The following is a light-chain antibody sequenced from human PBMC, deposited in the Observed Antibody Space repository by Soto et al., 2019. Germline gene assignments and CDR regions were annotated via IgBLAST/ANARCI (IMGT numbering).Light chain of an antibody. CDR3: AAWDDSLNGVV. Sequence: QSVLTQPPSASGTPGQRVTISCSGSSSNIGSNTVNWYQQLPGTAPKLLIYSNNQRPSGVPARFSASKSGTSAALAISGLQSEDEADYYCAAWDDSLNGVVFGGGTKLTVL. CDR2: SNN. J-gene: IGLJ2*01. CDR1: SSNIGSNT. V-gene: IGLV1-44*01.